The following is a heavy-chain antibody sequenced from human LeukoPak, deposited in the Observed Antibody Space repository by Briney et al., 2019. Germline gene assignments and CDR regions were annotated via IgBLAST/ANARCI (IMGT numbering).Heavy chain of an antibody. D-gene: IGHD4-11*01. CDR3: ATISNSDYLYYFDY. V-gene: IGHV1-18*01. CDR1: GYTFTSYG. CDR2: ISVYNGNA. Sequence: GASVKVSCKASGYTFTSYGISWVRQAPGQGLEWMGWISVYNGNANYAQKLQGRVTMTTDTSTTTAYMELRSLRSDDTAVYYCATISNSDYLYYFDYWGQGTLVTVSS. J-gene: IGHJ4*02.